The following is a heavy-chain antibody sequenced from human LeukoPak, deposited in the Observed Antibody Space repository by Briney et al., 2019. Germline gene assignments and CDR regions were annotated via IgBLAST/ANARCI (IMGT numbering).Heavy chain of an antibody. CDR3: AKVRIGQQLDKDYCDAMDV. J-gene: IGHJ6*02. CDR1: GYTFTYYY. Sequence: ASVTVSCTASGYTFTYYYMHWVRQAAGEGLEWMGWTNPNSGGTNYAQKFQGSVTITTDTSISTAYMEVSRLRSDDTAVYYGAKVRIGQQLDKDYCDAMDVWGQGTMVTVSS. V-gene: IGHV1-2*02. D-gene: IGHD6-13*01. CDR2: TNPNSGGT.